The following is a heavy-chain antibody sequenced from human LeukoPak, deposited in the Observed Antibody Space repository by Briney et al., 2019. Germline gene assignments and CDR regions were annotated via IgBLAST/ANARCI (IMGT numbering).Heavy chain of an antibody. D-gene: IGHD3-10*01. J-gene: IGHJ6*03. CDR2: IYYSGST. CDR3: ARAGWDYYGSGSYYPNYYYYYYMDV. Sequence: SGTLSLTCTVSGGSISSYYWSWIRQPPGKGLEWIGYIYYSGSTNYNPSLKSRVTISVDMSKNQFSLKLSSVTAADTAVYYCARAGWDYYGSGSYYPNYYYYYYMDVWGKGTTVTISS. CDR1: GGSISSYY. V-gene: IGHV4-59*01.